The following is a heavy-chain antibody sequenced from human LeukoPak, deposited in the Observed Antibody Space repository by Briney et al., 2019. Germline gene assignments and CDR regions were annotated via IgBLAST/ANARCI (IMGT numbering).Heavy chain of an antibody. CDR3: ARDGAATVSGYAFDI. D-gene: IGHD6-19*01. J-gene: IGHJ3*02. Sequence: PETLSLTCTVSGGSISTSGYYWGWIRQPPGKGLEWIGIIYYSGTTYYNQSLKSRVTISVDTSKNQFSLKLNSVTAADTAVYYCARDGAATVSGYAFDIWGQGTMVTVSS. CDR2: IYYSGTT. CDR1: GGSISTSGYY. V-gene: IGHV4-39*07.